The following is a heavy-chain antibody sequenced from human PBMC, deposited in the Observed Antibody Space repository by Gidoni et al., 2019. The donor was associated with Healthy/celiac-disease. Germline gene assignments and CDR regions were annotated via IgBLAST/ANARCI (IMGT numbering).Heavy chain of an antibody. D-gene: IGHD1-26*01. Sequence: EVQLVESGGGLVQPGGSLRLSCAASGFTVSSNYMSWVRQAPGKGLEWVSVIYSGGSTYYADSVKGRFTISRDNSKNTLYLQMNSLRAEDTAVYYCARDLVLVGATTKSYYYYGMDVWGQGTTVTVSS. CDR1: GFTVSSNY. J-gene: IGHJ6*02. CDR3: ARDLVLVGATTKSYYYYGMDV. CDR2: IYSGGST. V-gene: IGHV3-66*01.